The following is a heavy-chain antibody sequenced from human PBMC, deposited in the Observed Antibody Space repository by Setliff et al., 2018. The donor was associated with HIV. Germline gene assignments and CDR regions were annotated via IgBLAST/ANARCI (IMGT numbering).Heavy chain of an antibody. CDR1: GFTFSDAW. CDR3: KTPDGPYKKLLNWFDP. D-gene: IGHD3-10*01. Sequence: GGSLRLSCAASGFTFSDAWMTWFRQAPGKRTEWVGQIKTKTDDETTDYGALVKGRFIISRDDSKDILYLDMHNLKTEDTAVCYCKTPDGPYKKLLNWFDPWGPGTLVTVSS. V-gene: IGHV3-15*01. J-gene: IGHJ5*02. CDR2: IKTKTDDETT.